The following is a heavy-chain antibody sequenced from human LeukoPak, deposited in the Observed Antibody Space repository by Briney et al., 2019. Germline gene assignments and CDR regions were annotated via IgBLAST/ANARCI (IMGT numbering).Heavy chain of an antibody. D-gene: IGHD6-6*01. CDR1: GYSISSGYY. CDR2: IYHSGST. J-gene: IGHJ4*02. CDR3: ARDRSIGVLPAPPFDF. Sequence: SETLSLTCTVSGYSISSGYYWGWIRPPPGKGLEWIGSIYHSGSTYYNPSLKSRLTISADTSKNQFSLTLTSVTAADTAVYYCARDRSIGVLPAPPFDFWGQGTLVTVSS. V-gene: IGHV4-38-2*02.